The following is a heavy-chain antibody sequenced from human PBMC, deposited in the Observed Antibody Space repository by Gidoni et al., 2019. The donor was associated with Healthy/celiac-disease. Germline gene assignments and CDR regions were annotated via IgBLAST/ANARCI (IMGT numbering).Heavy chain of an antibody. D-gene: IGHD1-26*01. CDR3: ARGGSGSYLPPRGLGWFDP. J-gene: IGHJ5*02. Sequence: QVQLQQWGAGLLKPSETLSLTCAVYGGSFSGYYWSWIRQPPGKGLEWIGEINHSGSTNYNPSLKSRVTISVDTSKNQFSLKLSSVTAADTAVYYCARGGSGSYLPPRGLGWFDPWGQGTLVTVSS. V-gene: IGHV4-34*01. CDR1: GGSFSGYY. CDR2: INHSGST.